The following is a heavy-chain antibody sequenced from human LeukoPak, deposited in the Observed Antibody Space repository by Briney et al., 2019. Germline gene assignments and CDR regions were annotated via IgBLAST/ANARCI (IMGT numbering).Heavy chain of an antibody. CDR1: GFTFSSYA. D-gene: IGHD2-2*01. V-gene: IGHV3-30*04. Sequence: GGTLRLSCAASGFTFSSYAMLWVRQAPGKGLEWVAVISYDGSNKYYADSVKGRFTISRDNSKNTLYLQMNSLRAEDTAVYYCARYCSSTSCYAPEFDYWGQGALVTVSS. CDR2: ISYDGSNK. J-gene: IGHJ4*02. CDR3: ARYCSSTSCYAPEFDY.